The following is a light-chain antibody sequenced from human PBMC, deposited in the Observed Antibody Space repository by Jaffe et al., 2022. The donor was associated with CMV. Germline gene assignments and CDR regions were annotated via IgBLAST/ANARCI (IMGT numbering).Light chain of an antibody. Sequence: DIVLTQSPATLSLFPGERATLSCRASQRVSSHLAWYQQKPGQAPRLLIYDTSIRATGIPARFSGSGSGTDFTLTISSLEPEDFAVYYCQQRSDWPPYTFGQGTRLEIK. J-gene: IGKJ2*01. V-gene: IGKV3-11*01. CDR2: DTS. CDR3: QQRSDWPPYT. CDR1: QRVSSH.